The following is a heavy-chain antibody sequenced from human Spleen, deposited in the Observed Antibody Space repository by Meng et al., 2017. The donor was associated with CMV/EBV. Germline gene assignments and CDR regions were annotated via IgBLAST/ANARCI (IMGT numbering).Heavy chain of an antibody. V-gene: IGHV3-11*01. CDR3: ATQTAIEVAGASAFDV. D-gene: IGHD2-15*01. J-gene: IGHJ3*01. CDR2: ISNSGSTI. CDR1: GFAFGDYY. Sequence: GGSLRLSCAASGFAFGDYYMSWIRQAPGKGLEWISYISNSGSTIHYADSVKGRFTISRDNDKNSLYLQMNSLRAEDTAIYYCATQTAIEVAGASAFDVWGQGTKVTVSS.